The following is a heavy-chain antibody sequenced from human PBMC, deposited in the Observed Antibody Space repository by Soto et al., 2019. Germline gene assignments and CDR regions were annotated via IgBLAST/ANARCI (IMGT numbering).Heavy chain of an antibody. V-gene: IGHV4-34*01. J-gene: IGHJ4*02. CDR3: ARRGLSITMVRGVIRPFDY. CDR2: INHSGST. CDR1: GGSFSGYY. D-gene: IGHD3-10*01. Sequence: SETLSLTCAVYGGSFSGYYWSWIRQPPGKGLEWIGEINHSGSTNYNPSLKSRVTISVDTSKNQFSLKLSSVTAADTAVYYCARRGLSITMVRGVIRPFDYWGQGTLVTVSS.